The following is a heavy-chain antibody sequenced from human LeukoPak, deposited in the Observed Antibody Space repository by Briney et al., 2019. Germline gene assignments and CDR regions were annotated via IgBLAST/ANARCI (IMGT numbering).Heavy chain of an antibody. D-gene: IGHD3-10*01. J-gene: IGHJ4*02. Sequence: GGSLRLSCAASGFAFNTYAMHWVRQAPGQGLEWVALIWHDGSHKFYSNSVRGQFTISRDNSKNTVSLRMNNLRPEDTAVYYCARDIFGSGSYPDFWGQGTLVTVSS. CDR1: GFAFNTYA. CDR2: IWHDGSHK. V-gene: IGHV3-33*01. CDR3: ARDIFGSGSYPDF.